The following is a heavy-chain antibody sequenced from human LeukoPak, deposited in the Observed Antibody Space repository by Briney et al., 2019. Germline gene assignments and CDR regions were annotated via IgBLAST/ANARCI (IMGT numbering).Heavy chain of an antibody. V-gene: IGHV4-59*01. CDR2: IYYSGST. Sequence: SETLSLTCAVYGGSFSSYYWSWIRQPPGKGLEWIGYIYYSGSTNYDPSLKSRVTISVDTSKNQFSLKLSSVTAADTAVYYCALSSWSPREGFGPWGQGTLVTVSS. CDR3: ALSSWSPREGFGP. J-gene: IGHJ5*02. CDR1: GGSFSSYY. D-gene: IGHD6-13*01.